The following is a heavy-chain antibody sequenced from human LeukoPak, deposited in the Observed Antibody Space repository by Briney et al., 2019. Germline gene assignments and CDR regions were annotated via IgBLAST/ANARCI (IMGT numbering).Heavy chain of an antibody. V-gene: IGHV3-30*18. CDR3: AKDFATKWCVDY. CDR1: GFTFSSNG. CDR2: ISNDGRNK. D-gene: IGHD2-15*01. J-gene: IGHJ4*02. Sequence: PGGSLRLSCAASGFTFSSNGIHWVRQAPGEGLEWVAVISNDGRNKYYADSVKGRFTISRDNSKNTVHLQMNSLRAEDTAVYYCAKDFATKWCVDYWGQGTLVTVSS.